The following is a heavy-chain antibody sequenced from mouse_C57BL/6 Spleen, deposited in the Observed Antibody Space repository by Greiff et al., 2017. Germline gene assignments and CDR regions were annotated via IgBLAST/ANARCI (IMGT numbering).Heavy chain of an antibody. CDR2: IDPANGNT. D-gene: IGHD2-14*01. J-gene: IGHJ1*03. CDR1: GFNIKNTY. V-gene: IGHV14-3*01. Sequence: VHVKQSVAELVRPGASVKLSCTASGFNIKNTYMHWVKQRPEQGLEWIGRIDPANGNTKYAPKFQGKATITADPSSNTAYLQLSSLTSEDTAIYCCAAWVLVLGYFDVWGTGTPVTVSS. CDR3: AAWVLVLGYFDV.